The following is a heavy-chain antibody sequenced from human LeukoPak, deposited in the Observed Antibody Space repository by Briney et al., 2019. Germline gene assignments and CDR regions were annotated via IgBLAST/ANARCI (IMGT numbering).Heavy chain of an antibody. CDR1: GFTFSNYA. Sequence: PGGSLRLSCAASGFTFSNYAMSWVRQAPGKGLEWVSGISGSGGSTHYADSVKGRFTISRDNFKNTLYLQMNSLRAEDTAVYYCAKDSASYYYGSGSWNFDYWGQGTLVTVSS. V-gene: IGHV3-23*01. CDR3: AKDSASYYYGSGSWNFDY. J-gene: IGHJ4*02. D-gene: IGHD3-10*01. CDR2: ISGSGGST.